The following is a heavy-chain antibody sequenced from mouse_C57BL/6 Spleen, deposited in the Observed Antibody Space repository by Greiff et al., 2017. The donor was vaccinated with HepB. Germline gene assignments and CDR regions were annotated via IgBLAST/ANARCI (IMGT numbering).Heavy chain of an antibody. CDR1: GYTFTSYW. D-gene: IGHD1-1*01. J-gene: IGHJ3*01. V-gene: IGHV1-5*01. CDR2: IYPGNSDT. CDR3: TRGANYYGSSYVFAY. Sequence: VQLQQSGTVLARPGASVKMSCKTSGYTFTSYWMHWVKQRPGQGLEWIGAIYPGNSDTSYNQKFKGKAKLTAVTSASTAYMELSSLTNEDSAVYYCTRGANYYGSSYVFAYWGQGTLVTVSA.